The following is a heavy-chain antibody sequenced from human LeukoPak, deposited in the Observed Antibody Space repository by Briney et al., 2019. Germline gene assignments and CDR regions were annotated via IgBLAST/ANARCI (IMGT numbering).Heavy chain of an antibody. CDR1: GGSIISDKW. D-gene: IGHD1-1*01. V-gene: IGHV4-4*02. Sequence: SETLSLTCAVSGGSIISDKWWNWVRQPPGKGLEWIGEIHHRGRTNYNPSLQGRVTIWLDTSKNQFSLKLSSVTAADTAVYYCAACLSATWAIDYWGQGTLVTVSS. J-gene: IGHJ4*02. CDR3: AACLSATWAIDY. CDR2: IHHRGRT.